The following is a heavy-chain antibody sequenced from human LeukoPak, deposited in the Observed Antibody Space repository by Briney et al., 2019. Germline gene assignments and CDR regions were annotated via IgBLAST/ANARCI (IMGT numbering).Heavy chain of an antibody. J-gene: IGHJ4*02. CDR1: GFTFSSYA. V-gene: IGHV3-23*01. D-gene: IGHD2-21*02. CDR2: ISGSGGST. Sequence: PGGSLRPSCAASGFTFSSYAMSWVRQAPGKGLEWVSAISGSGGSTYYADSVKGRFTISRDNSKNTLYLQMNSLRAEDTAVYYCAKDLVVVTARDYWGQGTLVTVSS. CDR3: AKDLVVVTARDY.